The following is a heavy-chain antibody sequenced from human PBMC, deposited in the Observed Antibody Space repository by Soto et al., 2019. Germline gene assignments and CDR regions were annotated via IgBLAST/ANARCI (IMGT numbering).Heavy chain of an antibody. Sequence: QVQLMQSGAEGKKPGASVKVSCKASGDTFTDYYIHWVRQAPGQGLGGVGTVNPSGGHTTYAQHFLGRVTMTRDTSTSTLYMELTSLTSDDTAIYYCARGGHVVVVTAALDYWGQGTLVTVSS. CDR2: VNPSGGHT. CDR1: GDTFTDYY. D-gene: IGHD2-21*02. CDR3: ARGGHVVVVTAALDY. V-gene: IGHV1-46*01. J-gene: IGHJ4*02.